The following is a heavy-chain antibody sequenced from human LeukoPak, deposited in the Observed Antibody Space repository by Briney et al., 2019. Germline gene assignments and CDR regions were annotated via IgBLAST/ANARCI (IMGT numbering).Heavy chain of an antibody. CDR1: GFTFSSYG. Sequence: GGSLRLSCAASGFTFSSYGMHWVRQAPGKGPEWVAVIWYDGSNKYYADSVKGRFTISRDNSKNTLYLQMNSLRAEDTAVYYCARDRGYYDSSGYYYLDAFDIWGQGTMVTVSS. D-gene: IGHD3-22*01. J-gene: IGHJ3*02. CDR2: IWYDGSNK. CDR3: ARDRGYYDSSGYYYLDAFDI. V-gene: IGHV3-33*01.